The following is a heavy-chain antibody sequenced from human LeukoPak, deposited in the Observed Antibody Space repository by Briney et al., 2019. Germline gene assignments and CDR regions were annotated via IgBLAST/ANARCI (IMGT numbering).Heavy chain of an antibody. CDR1: GLTFSSYW. J-gene: IGHJ3*02. V-gene: IGHV3-74*01. CDR2: INTDGSST. Sequence: GGSLRLSCAASGLTFSSYWMHWVRQAPGKGLVWVSRINTDGSSTSYADSVKGRFTISRDNAKNTLYLQMNSLRAEDTAVYYCARDAYCGGDCFHAFDIWGQGTMVTVSS. CDR3: ARDAYCGGDCFHAFDI. D-gene: IGHD2-21*01.